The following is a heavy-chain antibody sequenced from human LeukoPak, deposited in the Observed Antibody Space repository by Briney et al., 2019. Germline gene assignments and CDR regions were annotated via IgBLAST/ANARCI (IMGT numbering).Heavy chain of an antibody. D-gene: IGHD3-10*01. CDR3: ARHQPKYGSGRYNWFDP. CDR1: GYSISSGYY. V-gene: IGHV4-38-2*02. Sequence: PSETLSFTCTVSGYSISSGYYWGWIRQPPGKGLEWNGSIYHSGSTYYNPSLKSRVTISVDTSKNQFSLKLSSVTAADTAVYYCARHQPKYGSGRYNWFDPWGQGTLVTVSS. CDR2: IYHSGST. J-gene: IGHJ5*02.